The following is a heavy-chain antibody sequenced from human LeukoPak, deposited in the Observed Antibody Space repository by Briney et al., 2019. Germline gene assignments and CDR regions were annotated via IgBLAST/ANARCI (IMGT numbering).Heavy chain of an antibody. D-gene: IGHD1-26*01. J-gene: IGHJ4*02. V-gene: IGHV3-33*01. CDR2: IWYDGSNK. Sequence: PGGSLRLSCAASGFTFSSYGMHWVRQAPGKGLEWVAVIWYDGSNKYYADSVKGRFTISRDKSKNSLYLQMNSLKIEDTAVYYCARDIVGAPYWGQGTLVTVSS. CDR1: GFTFSSYG. CDR3: ARDIVGAPY.